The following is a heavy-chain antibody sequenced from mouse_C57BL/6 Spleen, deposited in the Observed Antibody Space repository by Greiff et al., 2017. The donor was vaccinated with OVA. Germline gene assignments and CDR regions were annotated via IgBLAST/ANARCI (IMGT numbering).Heavy chain of an antibody. CDR3: ARDYYGSEDYFDY. CDR2: IDPSDSYT. CDR1: GYTFTSYW. J-gene: IGHJ2*01. Sequence: VKLMESGAELVKPGASVKLSCKASGYTFTSYWMQWVKQRPGQGLEWIGEIDPSDSYTNYNQKFKGKATLTVDTSSSTAYMQLSSLTSEDSAVYYCARDYYGSEDYFDYWGQGTTLTVSS. V-gene: IGHV1-50*01. D-gene: IGHD1-1*01.